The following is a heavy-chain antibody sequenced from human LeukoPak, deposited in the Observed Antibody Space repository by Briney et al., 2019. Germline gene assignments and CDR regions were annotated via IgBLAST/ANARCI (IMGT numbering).Heavy chain of an antibody. Sequence: ASVKVSCKASGYTFTSYDINWVRQATGQGLEWMGWMNPNSGNTGYAQKFQGRVTMTRNTSISTAYMELSSLRSEDTAVYYCARGPRIAVAGSHGGPVDYWGQGTLVTVSS. CDR3: ARGPRIAVAGSHGGPVDY. CDR2: MNPNSGNT. D-gene: IGHD6-19*01. V-gene: IGHV1-8*01. CDR1: GYTFTSYD. J-gene: IGHJ4*02.